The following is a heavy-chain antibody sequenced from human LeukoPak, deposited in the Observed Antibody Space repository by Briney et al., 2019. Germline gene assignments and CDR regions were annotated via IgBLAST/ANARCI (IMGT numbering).Heavy chain of an antibody. CDR3: ARFTGTPPFLDMDV. Sequence: GGSLRLSCAASGFTFSSYWMNWVRHAPGKGLEWVANIKQDGSAKYYVDSVKGRFTISRDNAKNSLYLQMNSLRVEDTAVYYCARFTGTPPFLDMDVWGKGTTVTASS. CDR2: IKQDGSAK. CDR1: GFTFSSYW. J-gene: IGHJ6*03. D-gene: IGHD1-1*01. V-gene: IGHV3-7*01.